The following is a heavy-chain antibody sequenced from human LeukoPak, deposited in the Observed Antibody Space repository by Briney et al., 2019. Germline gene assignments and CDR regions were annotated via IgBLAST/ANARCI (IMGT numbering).Heavy chain of an antibody. D-gene: IGHD3-22*01. CDR3: ARDAYYYDSSGHAFDP. CDR1: GFTFSSYA. V-gene: IGHV3-33*08. Sequence: GGSLRLSCAASGFTFSSYAMHWVRQAPGKGLEWVAVIWYDGSNKYYADSVKGRFTISRDNSKNTLYLQMNSLRAEDTAVYYCARDAYYYDSSGHAFDPWGQGTLVTVSS. CDR2: IWYDGSNK. J-gene: IGHJ5*02.